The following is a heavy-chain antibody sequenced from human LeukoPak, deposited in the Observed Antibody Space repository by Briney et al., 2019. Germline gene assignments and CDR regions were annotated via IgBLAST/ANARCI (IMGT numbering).Heavy chain of an antibody. CDR1: GYYW. V-gene: IGHV3-74*01. J-gene: IGHJ4*02. D-gene: IGHD2-2*01. Sequence: GGSLRLSCAASGYYWMHWVRQAPGKGLVWVSHINSDGSWTGYADSVKGRFTISKDNAKNTVYLQMNNLRAEDTAVYYCVSFYETNWGRGTLVTVSS. CDR3: VSFYETN. CDR2: INSDGSWT.